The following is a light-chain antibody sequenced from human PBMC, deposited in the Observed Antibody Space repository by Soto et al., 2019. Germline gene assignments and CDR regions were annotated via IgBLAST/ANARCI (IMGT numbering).Light chain of an antibody. CDR3: LQDYGYPWT. J-gene: IGKJ1*01. V-gene: IGKV1-6*01. CDR2: TAS. Sequence: AIEMTQSPASLSASVGDSVTITCRSSQGIRSDLGWYQQKPGSAPKLLIYTASNLHSDVPPRFSGSGSGTDFTLTITSLQPEDFATYYCLQDYGYPWTFGQGTKVDMK. CDR1: QGIRSD.